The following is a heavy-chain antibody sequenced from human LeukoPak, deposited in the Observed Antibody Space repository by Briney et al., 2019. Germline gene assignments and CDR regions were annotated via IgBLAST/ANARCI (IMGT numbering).Heavy chain of an antibody. CDR3: AREGVRGSSAKGFGY. V-gene: IGHV4-31*03. CDR1: GGSISSGGYY. Sequence: SETLSLTCTVSGGSISSGGYYWSWIRQHPGKGLEWIGYIYYSGSTYYNPSLKSRVTISVDTSKNQFSLKLSSVTAADTAVYYCAREGVRGSSAKGFGYWGQGTLVTVSS. D-gene: IGHD6-13*01. J-gene: IGHJ4*02. CDR2: IYYSGST.